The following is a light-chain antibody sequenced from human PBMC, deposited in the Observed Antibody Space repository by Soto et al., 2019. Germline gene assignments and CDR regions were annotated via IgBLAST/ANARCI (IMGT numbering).Light chain of an antibody. Sequence: QSVLTQPPSVSEAPGQRVTISCTGSSSNIGAGYEAHWYQQIPGTAPKLLIYDNNNRPSGVPDRFSGSNSGTSDSLAITGYQAEDEAEYYCQSYDSSLSGYVFGTGTKLTVL. J-gene: IGLJ1*01. CDR1: SSNIGAGYE. V-gene: IGLV1-40*01. CDR3: QSYDSSLSGYV. CDR2: DNN.